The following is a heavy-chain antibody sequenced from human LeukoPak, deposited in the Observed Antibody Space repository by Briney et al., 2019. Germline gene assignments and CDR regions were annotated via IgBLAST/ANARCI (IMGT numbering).Heavy chain of an antibody. CDR3: ARGVAARAFDI. CDR2: IYHSGST. J-gene: IGHJ3*02. CDR1: GGSISSGGYS. V-gene: IGHV4-30-2*01. D-gene: IGHD2-15*01. Sequence: SETLSLTCAVSGGSISSGGYSWSWIRQPPGKGLEWIGYIYHSGSTYYNPSLKSRVTISVDRSKNQFSLKLSSVTAADTAVYYCARGVAARAFDIWGQGTMVTVSS.